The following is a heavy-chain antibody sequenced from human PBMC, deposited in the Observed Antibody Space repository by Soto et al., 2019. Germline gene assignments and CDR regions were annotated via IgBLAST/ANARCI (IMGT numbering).Heavy chain of an antibody. J-gene: IGHJ6*03. Sequence: QVHLVQSGAEVKGPGDSMKVSCKTSGYTFTAYVINGVRQAPGQGLEWMGWVSAYNGVTNYAQKLNGRVAMTTDTSTKTAYMELRSLRPDDTAVYYCARVIALGEYYYMDVWGIGTTVTVSS. CDR1: GYTFTAYV. D-gene: IGHD1-26*01. CDR3: ARVIALGEYYYMDV. V-gene: IGHV1-18*01. CDR2: VSAYNGVT.